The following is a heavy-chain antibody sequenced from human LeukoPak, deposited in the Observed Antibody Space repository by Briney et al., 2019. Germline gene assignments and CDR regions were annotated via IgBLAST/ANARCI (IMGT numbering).Heavy chain of an antibody. CDR1: GFTLSSYG. Sequence: GGSLRLSCAASGFTLSSYGMHWVRQAPGKGLEWVAFIRYDGSNKYYADSVKGRFTISRDNSKHTLYLQMNSLRAENTAVYYCAKSRRIVVVTAASENWGEGTLGTASS. CDR2: IRYDGSNK. D-gene: IGHD2-2*01. V-gene: IGHV3-30*02. CDR3: AKSRRIVVVTAASEN. J-gene: IGHJ4*02.